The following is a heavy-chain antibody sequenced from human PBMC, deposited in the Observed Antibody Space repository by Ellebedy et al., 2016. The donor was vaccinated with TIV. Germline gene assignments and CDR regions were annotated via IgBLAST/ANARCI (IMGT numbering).Heavy chain of an antibody. Sequence: GESLKISCAASRFIFSSYWMSWVRQAPGKGLEWVANINQDGSEKFYVDSVKGRFTISRDNAKNSLYLQMNSLRAEDTAVYYCATDGSYGDYLSPTHAFATWGQGTMLTVSS. CDR2: INQDGSEK. CDR1: RFIFSSYW. D-gene: IGHD4-17*01. J-gene: IGHJ3*02. V-gene: IGHV3-7*01. CDR3: ATDGSYGDYLSPTHAFAT.